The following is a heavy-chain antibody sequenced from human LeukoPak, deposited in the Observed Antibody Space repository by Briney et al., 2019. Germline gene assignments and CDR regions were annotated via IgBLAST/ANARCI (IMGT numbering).Heavy chain of an antibody. CDR1: VATFSSYA. Sequence: GSSVKLSCKPSVATFSSYAISSVRQAPGHRREWMGRIIPILVIANYAQKFQGRVTITADKSTSTAYMELSSLRSEYTAVYYCARDRRLSYDILTGYYRPSSYYYYGMDVWGQGTTVTVSS. V-gene: IGHV1-69*04. CDR2: IIPILVIA. J-gene: IGHJ6*02. D-gene: IGHD3-9*01. CDR3: ARDRRLSYDILTGYYRPSSYYYYGMDV.